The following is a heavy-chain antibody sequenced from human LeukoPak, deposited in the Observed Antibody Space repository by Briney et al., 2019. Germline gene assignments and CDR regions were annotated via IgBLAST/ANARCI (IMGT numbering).Heavy chain of an antibody. V-gene: IGHV3-21*01. Sequence: PGGSLRLSCEVSGFDFTSYVMTWVRQAPGKGLEWVSSITAGSSYIDYTPSVEGRFAISRDNSKNSLFLHMNSLRAEDTALYYCARIGVSATNTPAFDYWGQGTLVTVSS. J-gene: IGHJ4*02. CDR2: ITAGSSYI. D-gene: IGHD2-15*01. CDR3: ARIGVSATNTPAFDY. CDR1: GFDFTSYV.